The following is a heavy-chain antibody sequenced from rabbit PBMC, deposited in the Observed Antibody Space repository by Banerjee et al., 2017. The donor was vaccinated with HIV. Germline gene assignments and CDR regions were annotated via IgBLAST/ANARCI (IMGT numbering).Heavy chain of an antibody. D-gene: IGHD6-1*01. CDR1: GFSFSRNYW. V-gene: IGHV1S40*01. Sequence: QSLEESGGDLVKPGASLTLTCTASGFSFSRNYWICWVRQAPGKGLEWIACIDAGSSGSTYYASWAKGRFTISKTSSTTVTLQMTSLTAADTATYFCARESSSYVYARYDMDLWGPGTLVTV. CDR3: ARESSSYVYARYDMDL. CDR2: IDAGSSGST. J-gene: IGHJ6*01.